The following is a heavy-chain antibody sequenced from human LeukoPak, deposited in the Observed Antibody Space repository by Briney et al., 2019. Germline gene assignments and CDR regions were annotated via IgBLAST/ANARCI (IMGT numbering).Heavy chain of an antibody. CDR2: ISSSSNII. D-gene: IGHD3-10*01. J-gene: IGHJ4*02. Sequence: GGSLRLSCAASGFTFSNYNMNWVRQPPGKGLQWVSYISSSSNIIYYADPVKGRFTISRDNAKNSLFLQVNSLRAEDTAVYYCARDFAREFTIDYWGQGTLVTVSS. V-gene: IGHV3-48*01. CDR1: GFTFSNYN. CDR3: ARDFAREFTIDY.